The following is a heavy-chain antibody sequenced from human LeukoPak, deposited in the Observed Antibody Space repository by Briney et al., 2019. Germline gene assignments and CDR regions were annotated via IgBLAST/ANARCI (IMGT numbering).Heavy chain of an antibody. J-gene: IGHJ3*02. CDR1: GFTFDDYA. D-gene: IGHD3-16*02. Sequence: GRSLRLSCAASGFTFDDYAMHWVRQAPGKGLEWVSGISWNSGSIGYADSVKGRFTISRDNAKNSLYLQMNSLRAEDMALYYCAKVGGYLGAFGIWGQGTMVTVSS. CDR2: ISWNSGSI. CDR3: AKVGGYLGAFGI. V-gene: IGHV3-9*03.